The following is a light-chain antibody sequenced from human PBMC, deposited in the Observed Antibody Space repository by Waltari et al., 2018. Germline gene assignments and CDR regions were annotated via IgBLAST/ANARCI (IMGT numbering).Light chain of an antibody. J-gene: IGKJ2*01. Sequence: DIQMTQSPSSLSASIGDRVTITCRASENIGSHLNWYQQRTGEAPKLLIYATSTLQTEVPSRFSGSGSRTDFTLTISSLQPEDFATYYCQHTFETPYSFGQGTKLESK. CDR1: ENIGSH. V-gene: IGKV1-39*01. CDR3: QHTFETPYS. CDR2: ATS.